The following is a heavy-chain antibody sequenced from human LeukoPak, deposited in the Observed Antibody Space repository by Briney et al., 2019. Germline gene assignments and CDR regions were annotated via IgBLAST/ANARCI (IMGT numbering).Heavy chain of an antibody. D-gene: IGHD3-10*01. CDR2: INPNSGDT. V-gene: IGHV1-2*02. J-gene: IGHJ4*02. CDR1: GYIFTDYY. Sequence: ASVKVSCKASGYIFTDYYMHWVRQAPGQGLEWMGWINPNSGDTNYAQNFQGRVTMTRDTSISTAYMELNRLRSDDTAVYYCARNLVYGSGFDYWGQGSLITVSS. CDR3: ARNLVYGSGFDY.